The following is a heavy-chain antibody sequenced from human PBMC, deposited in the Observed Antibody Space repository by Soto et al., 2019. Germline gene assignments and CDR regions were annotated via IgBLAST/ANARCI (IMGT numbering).Heavy chain of an antibody. D-gene: IGHD3-22*01. J-gene: IGHJ4*02. Sequence: SQTLSLTCPGSGDGIRSGAYYWSWLRQRPEKGLEFIGYIYHDGTTYYNPSVDNRLSLSIDTSKTLLSLRLTSVTAADTAVYYCARGHYYDSSGYHYWGQGTLVTVSS. CDR2: IYHDGTT. V-gene: IGHV4-31*03. CDR3: ARGHYYDSSGYHY. CDR1: GDGIRSGAYY.